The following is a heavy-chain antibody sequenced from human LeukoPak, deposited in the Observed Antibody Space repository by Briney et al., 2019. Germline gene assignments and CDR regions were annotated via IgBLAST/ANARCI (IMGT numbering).Heavy chain of an antibody. Sequence: SISSSNSYICYADSVKGRFTISRDNAKNSLYLQMNSLRAEDTAVYYCARVGATLGAFDIWGQGTMVTVSS. V-gene: IGHV3-21*01. CDR2: ISSSNSYI. D-gene: IGHD1-26*01. J-gene: IGHJ3*02. CDR3: ARVGATLGAFDI.